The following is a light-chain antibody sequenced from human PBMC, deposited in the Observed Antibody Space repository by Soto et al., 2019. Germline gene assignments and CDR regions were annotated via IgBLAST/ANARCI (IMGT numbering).Light chain of an antibody. J-gene: IGKJ4*01. V-gene: IGKV3-20*01. CDR1: QSVSRNY. CDR3: QQYDFLPLT. CDR2: GAS. Sequence: EVVLTQSPGTLSLSPGARATLSCRASQSVSRNYLAWYQQKPGQTPRLLIFGASNRAADIPARFSASGSGTDFTLTISGLEPDDFAVYYCQQYDFLPLTFGGGTRL.